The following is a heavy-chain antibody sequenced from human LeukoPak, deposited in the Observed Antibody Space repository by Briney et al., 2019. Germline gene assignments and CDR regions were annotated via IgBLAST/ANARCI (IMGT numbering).Heavy chain of an antibody. D-gene: IGHD2-2*01. CDR3: ARGQIVVVPAAMGYGWFDP. CDR1: GGTLSSYA. J-gene: IGHJ5*02. V-gene: IGHV1-69*01. CDR2: IIPIFGTA. Sequence: SLKVSCKASGGTLSSYAISWVRQAPGQGLEWMGGIIPIFGTANYAQKFQGRVTITADESTSTAYMELSSLRSEDTAVYYCARGQIVVVPAAMGYGWFDPWGQGTLVTVSS.